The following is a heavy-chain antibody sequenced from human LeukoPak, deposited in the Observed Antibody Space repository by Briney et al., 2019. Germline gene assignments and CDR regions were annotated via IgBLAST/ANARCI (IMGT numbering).Heavy chain of an antibody. Sequence: SETLSLTCIVSGGSISSISSNNYHWGWIRQPPGKGLEWIGEINHSGSTNYNPSLKSRVTISVDTSKNQFSPKLSSVTAADTAVYYCARGRRYCSSTSCYGPPGYWGQGTLVTVSS. D-gene: IGHD2-2*01. J-gene: IGHJ4*02. CDR2: INHSGST. V-gene: IGHV4-39*07. CDR3: ARGRRYCSSTSCYGPPGY. CDR1: GGSISSISSNNYH.